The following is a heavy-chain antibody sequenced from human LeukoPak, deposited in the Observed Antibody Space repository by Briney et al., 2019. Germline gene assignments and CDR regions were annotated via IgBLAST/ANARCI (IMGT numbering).Heavy chain of an antibody. J-gene: IGHJ4*02. CDR2: LYYMRGA. V-gene: IGHV4-59*01. CDR1: GGSISGYY. D-gene: IGHD5-12*01. CDR3: AGVDIVATNAFDY. Sequence: SETLSLTCTVSGGSISGYYWSWSRQPPGKGVEWIGNLYYMRGAWYKSSLESRVTTSVDTSRNEFSLKLSSVTAADTAVYYCAGVDIVATNAFDYWGQGTLVTVSS.